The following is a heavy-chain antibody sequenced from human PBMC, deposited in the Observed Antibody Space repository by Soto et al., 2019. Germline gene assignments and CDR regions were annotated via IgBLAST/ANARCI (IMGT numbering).Heavy chain of an antibody. CDR1: GFTVSNNY. D-gene: IGHD1-1*01. CDR3: ARDGTYNWV. V-gene: IGHV3-66*01. CDR2: IFSNGYT. Sequence: ELQLVASGGGLVQPGGSLRLSCAASGFTVSNNYVRWVRQAPGKGLEWVSLIFSNGYTRSADSVKSRFNISRDSSSNTLYLQMNSLRVEDTAVYYCARDGTYNWVGGQGLHVTVSS. J-gene: IGHJ1*01.